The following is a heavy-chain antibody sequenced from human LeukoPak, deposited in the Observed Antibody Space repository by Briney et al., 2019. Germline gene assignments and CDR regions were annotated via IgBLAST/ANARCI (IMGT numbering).Heavy chain of an antibody. CDR2: INHSGCT. Sequence: SETLSLTCAVYGGSFSGYYWSWIRQPPGKGLEWIGEINHSGCTNYNPSLKSRVTISVDTSKNQFSLKLSSVTAADTAVYYCARGVLGIYYYYYYGMDVWGKGTTVTVSS. CDR3: ARGVLGIYYYYYYGMDV. J-gene: IGHJ6*04. V-gene: IGHV4-34*01. CDR1: GGSFSGYY. D-gene: IGHD2-21*01.